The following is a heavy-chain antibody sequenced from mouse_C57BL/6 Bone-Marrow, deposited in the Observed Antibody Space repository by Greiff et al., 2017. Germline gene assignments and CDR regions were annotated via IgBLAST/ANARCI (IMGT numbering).Heavy chain of an antibody. J-gene: IGHJ3*01. CDR1: GYTFTSYW. CDR3: ARPGSFSWFAY. Sequence: QVQLQQSGAELVKPGASVKLSCKASGYTFTSYWMQWVKQRPGQGLEWIGEIDPSDSYTNYNQKFKGKATLTVDTSSSTAYMQLSSLTSEDSAVYYCARPGSFSWFAYWGQGTLVTVSA. V-gene: IGHV1-50*01. CDR2: IDPSDSYT.